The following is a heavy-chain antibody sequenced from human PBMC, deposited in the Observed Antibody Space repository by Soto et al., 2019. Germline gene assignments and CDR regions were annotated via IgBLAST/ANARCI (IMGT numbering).Heavy chain of an antibody. CDR3: AREEYGSGSYYDY. D-gene: IGHD3-10*01. CDR1: GFTFISYS. V-gene: IGHV3-21*01. Sequence: GGSLRLSCAASGFTFISYSMNWVRQAPWKGLEWVSSISSSSSYIYYADSVKGRFTISRDNAKNSLCLQMNSLRAEDTAAYYCAREEYGSGSYYDYWGQGTLVTVS. J-gene: IGHJ4*02. CDR2: ISSSSSYI.